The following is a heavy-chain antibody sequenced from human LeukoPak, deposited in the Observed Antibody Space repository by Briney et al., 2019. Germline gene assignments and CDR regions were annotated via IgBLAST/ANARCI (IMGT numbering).Heavy chain of an antibody. J-gene: IGHJ2*01. CDR3: ARQGGFYPQNWYFDL. D-gene: IGHD3-16*01. CDR1: GGSISSYY. CDR2: IYYSGST. Sequence: SETLSLTCTVSGGSISSYYWSWIRQPPGKGLEWIGYIYYSGSTNYNPSLKSRVTISVDTSKNQFSLKLSSVTAADTAVYHRARQGGFYPQNWYFDLWGRGTLVTVSS. V-gene: IGHV4-59*01.